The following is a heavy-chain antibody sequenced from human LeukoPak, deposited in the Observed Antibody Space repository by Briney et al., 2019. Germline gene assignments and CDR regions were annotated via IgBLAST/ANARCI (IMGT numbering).Heavy chain of an antibody. CDR1: GFIFSSYT. CDR2: ISQSGSKT. V-gene: IGHV3-23*01. D-gene: IGHD2-15*01. J-gene: IGHJ4*02. Sequence: GGSLRLSCGASGFIFSSYTMGWVRQAPGKGLDWVSDISQSGSKTYYADSVKGRFTISRDSSKNTLYLQMNSLRVDDTAVYYCARAGRMSWYDYWGQGTLVTVSS. CDR3: ARAGRMSWYDY.